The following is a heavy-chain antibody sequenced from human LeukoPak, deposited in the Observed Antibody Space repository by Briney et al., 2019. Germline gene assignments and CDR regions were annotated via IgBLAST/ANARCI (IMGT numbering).Heavy chain of an antibody. D-gene: IGHD4-17*01. Sequence: ASVKVSCKASGYTFTGYYMHWVRQAPGQGLEWMGRINPNSGGTNYAQKFQGRVTMTRDTSISTAYMELSRLRSDDTAEYYCARDTVTTNPYPSIDYWGQGTLVTVSS. CDR1: GYTFTGYY. CDR3: ARDTVTTNPYPSIDY. CDR2: INPNSGGT. J-gene: IGHJ4*02. V-gene: IGHV1-2*06.